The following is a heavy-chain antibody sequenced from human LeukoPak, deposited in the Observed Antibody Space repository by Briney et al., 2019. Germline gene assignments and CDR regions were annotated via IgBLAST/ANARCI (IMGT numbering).Heavy chain of an antibody. CDR2: INHSGST. Sequence: SESLSLTCAVYGGSFSGYYWSWIRQPPGEGLEWIGEINHSGSTNYNPSLKSRVTISVDTSKNQFSLKLSSVTAADTAVYYCMNYYMDVWGKGTTVTVSS. CDR1: GGSFSGYY. J-gene: IGHJ6*03. CDR3: MNYYMDV. V-gene: IGHV4-34*01.